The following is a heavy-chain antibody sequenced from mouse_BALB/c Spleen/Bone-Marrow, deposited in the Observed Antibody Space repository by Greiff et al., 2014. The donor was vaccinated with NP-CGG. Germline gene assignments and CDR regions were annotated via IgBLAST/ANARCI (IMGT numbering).Heavy chain of an antibody. CDR1: GFTFSDYY. CDR3: ARSGERYGAMDY. J-gene: IGHJ4*01. Sequence: EVHLVESGGGLVKPGGSLKLSCAASGFTFSDYYMYWVRQTPEKRLEWVATISDGGSYTYYPDSVRGRFTISRDNAKNNLYLQMSSLKSGDTAMYYCARSGERYGAMDYWGQGTSVTVFS. CDR2: ISDGGSYT. D-gene: IGHD1-1*02. V-gene: IGHV5-4*02.